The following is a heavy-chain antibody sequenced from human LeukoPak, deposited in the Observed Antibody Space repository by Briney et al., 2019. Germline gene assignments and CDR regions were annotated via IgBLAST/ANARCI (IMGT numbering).Heavy chain of an antibody. CDR2: ISVTGGST. J-gene: IGHJ4*02. CDR1: GFTFSRYA. CDR3: AQEGHGSGSYYLPY. V-gene: IGHV3-23*01. Sequence: GGSLRLFCSASGFTFSRYAMSWVRQPPGKGLEWVSAISVTGGSTFYADSVKGRFTVSRDNSKNTLFLQMNRLRADDTAVYYCAQEGHGSGSYYLPYWGQGTLVTVSS. D-gene: IGHD3-10*01.